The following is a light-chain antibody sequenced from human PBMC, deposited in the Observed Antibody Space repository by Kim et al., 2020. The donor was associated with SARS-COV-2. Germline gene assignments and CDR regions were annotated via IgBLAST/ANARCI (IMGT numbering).Light chain of an antibody. CDR1: RSISSNS. CDR2: GAS. Sequence: EVVLTQSPGTLCLSPGERATLSCRASRSISSNSLAWYQHKPGQAPRLLFYGASSRATGIPDRLSGSGSGTDFTLTISGLEPEYFAVYYCLQFGSSPYTFGQGTKLEI. V-gene: IGKV3-20*01. CDR3: LQFGSSPYT. J-gene: IGKJ2*01.